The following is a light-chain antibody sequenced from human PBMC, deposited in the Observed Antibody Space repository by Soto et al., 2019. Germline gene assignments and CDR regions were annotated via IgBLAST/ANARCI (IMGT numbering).Light chain of an antibody. Sequence: DIVMTQSPDSLAVSLGERATINCKSSQSVLYSSNNKNYLAWYQQKPGQPPKLLIYWASTRESGVPDRFSGSGSGTVFTLTISSLQAKDVAVYYCQQYYSTPFTFGPGTKVDIK. CDR2: WAS. CDR3: QQYYSTPFT. CDR1: QSVLYSSNNKNY. V-gene: IGKV4-1*01. J-gene: IGKJ3*01.